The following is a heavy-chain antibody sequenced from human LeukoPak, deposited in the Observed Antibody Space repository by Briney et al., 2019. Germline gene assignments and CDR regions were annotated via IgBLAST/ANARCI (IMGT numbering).Heavy chain of an antibody. CDR3: ARDAPCTTSTCYKQIDS. CDR1: GFTLIRHE. V-gene: IGHV3-48*03. D-gene: IGHD2-2*02. CDR2: ISRSGRNT. J-gene: IGHJ4*02. Sequence: GGSLRLSCAASGFTLIRHEMNWVRQAPGKGLEWVSFISRSGRNTDYADSVKGRFTISRDDAKNSLYLQLNSLRADDTAVYYCARDAPCTTSTCYKQIDSWGQGTLVTVSS.